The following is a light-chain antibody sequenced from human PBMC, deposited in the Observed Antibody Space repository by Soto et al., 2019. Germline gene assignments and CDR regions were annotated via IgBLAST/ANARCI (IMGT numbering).Light chain of an antibody. CDR1: QSISNW. J-gene: IGKJ1*01. Sequence: DVPMTQSPSTLPASLGDRVTIISRASQSISNWLAWYQQKPGTAPKVLIYHASNLHSGVPSRFSGSGSGTEFTLTISSLEPDDFATYYCQQYNRYSFGQGTRVEI. CDR3: QQYNRYS. V-gene: IGKV1-5*02. CDR2: HAS.